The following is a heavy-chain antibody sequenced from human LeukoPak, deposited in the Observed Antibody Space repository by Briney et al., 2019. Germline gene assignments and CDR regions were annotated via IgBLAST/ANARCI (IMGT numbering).Heavy chain of an antibody. CDR2: IHQDGEP. CDR1: GASITNNW. V-gene: IGHV4-4*02. Sequence: SETLSLTCAVSGASITNNWWSWVRQSPGKGLEWIGEIHQDGEPHYNTSLTSRVTLSLDSAQNQFSLKLTSVTAADTAVYYCARGSGSGYSYGFFDYWGQGTLVTVSS. D-gene: IGHD5-18*01. J-gene: IGHJ4*02. CDR3: ARGSGSGYSYGFFDY.